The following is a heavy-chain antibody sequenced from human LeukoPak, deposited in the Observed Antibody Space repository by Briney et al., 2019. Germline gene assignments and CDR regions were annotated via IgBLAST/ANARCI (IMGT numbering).Heavy chain of an antibody. J-gene: IGHJ6*02. CDR2: NYWCGSP. V-gene: IGHV3-53*01. CDR3: AGTISDFWSGYYPFTGYYGMDV. CDR1: GFPVSSKY. Sequence: GGSLRLSCAASGFPVSSKYMTWVRQAPGKALVWVAVNYWCGSPYYAGSVKGRLTISRDNSRNTMYLQMNSLRAEDTAVYYCAGTISDFWSGYYPFTGYYGMDVWGQGTTVTVSS. D-gene: IGHD3-3*01.